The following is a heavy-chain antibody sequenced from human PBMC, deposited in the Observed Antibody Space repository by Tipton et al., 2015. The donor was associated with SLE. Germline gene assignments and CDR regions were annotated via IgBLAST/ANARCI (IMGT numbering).Heavy chain of an antibody. CDR1: GGSFSGYH. D-gene: IGHD3/OR15-3a*01. CDR2: IYYSGST. CDR3: ARMDYRSAFDI. J-gene: IGHJ3*02. V-gene: IGHV4-59*08. Sequence: TLSLTCTIYGGSFSGYHWSWIRQPPGKGLEWIGNIYYSGSTNYNPSLKSRVTISVDTSKNQFSLKLSSVTAADTAVYYCARMDYRSAFDIWGQGTMVTVSS.